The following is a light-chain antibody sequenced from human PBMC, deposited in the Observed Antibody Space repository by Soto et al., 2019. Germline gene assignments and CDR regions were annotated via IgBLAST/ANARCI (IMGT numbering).Light chain of an antibody. J-gene: IGLJ1*01. V-gene: IGLV1-40*01. CDR2: GDS. Sequence: QSVLTQPASVSGAPGQRVTISCTGSSSNIGAGYDVNWYQQLPGTAPKLLIFGDSNRPSGVPDRFSGSKSGTSASLAITGLQAADEADYYCQSSDSRLSGSDVFGTGTKLTVL. CDR1: SSNIGAGYD. CDR3: QSSDSRLSGSDV.